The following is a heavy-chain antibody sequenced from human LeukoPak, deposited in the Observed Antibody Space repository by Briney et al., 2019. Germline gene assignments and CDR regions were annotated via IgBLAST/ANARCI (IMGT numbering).Heavy chain of an antibody. CDR2: VFTNGNT. CDR1: GGSISNYF. CDR3: ARDRWDDISSWSGSFDY. V-gene: IGHV4-4*07. D-gene: IGHD6-13*01. Sequence: SETLSLTCTVSGGSISNYFWSWLRHPAGKELEWIGRVFTNGNTNYNPSLKSRVTMSTDTSKNQFSLNVNSVTAADTAVYYCARDRWDDISSWSGSFDYWGQGTLVTVSS. J-gene: IGHJ4*02.